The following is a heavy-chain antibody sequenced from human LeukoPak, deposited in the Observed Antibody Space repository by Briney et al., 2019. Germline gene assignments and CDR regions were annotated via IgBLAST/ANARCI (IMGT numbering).Heavy chain of an antibody. CDR2: FDPEDGET. CDR3: ATVHCSSTSCHNWFDP. J-gene: IGHJ5*02. V-gene: IGHV1-24*01. D-gene: IGHD2-2*01. Sequence: ASVKVSCKVSGYTLTELSMHWVRQAPGKELEWTGGFDPEDGETIYAQKFQGRVTMTEDTSTDTAYMELSSLRSEDTAVYYCATVHCSSTSCHNWFDPWGQGTLVTVSS. CDR1: GYTLTELS.